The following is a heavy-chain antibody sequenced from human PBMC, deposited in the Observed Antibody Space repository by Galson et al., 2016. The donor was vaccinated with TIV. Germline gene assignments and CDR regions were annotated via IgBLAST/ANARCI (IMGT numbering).Heavy chain of an antibody. D-gene: IGHD5-18*01. J-gene: IGHJ3*01. CDR2: VYPSGNT. CDR3: AKEGYSYRLS. Sequence: ETLSLTCTVSGGSVTSSHWSWIRQPAGKGLEWIGRVYPSGNTNYSPSLKSRVTMSLDTSKNQFSLNLMSVTAADTAVYYCAKEGYSYRLSWGQGTMVTVSS. CDR1: GGSVTSSH. V-gene: IGHV4-4*07.